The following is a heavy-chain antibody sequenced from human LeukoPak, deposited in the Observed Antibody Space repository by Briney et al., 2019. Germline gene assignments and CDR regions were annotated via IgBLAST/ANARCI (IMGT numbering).Heavy chain of an antibody. D-gene: IGHD3-16*01. CDR2: ISGLSTHI. CDR1: GFTFSDYD. CDR3: GRAFPPLRTSSAGDL. J-gene: IGHJ4*02. V-gene: IGHV3-69-1*02. Sequence: GGSLRLSCSAAGFTFSDYDMNWVRQAPGKGLEWVSSISGLSTHIYYGDSVKGRFSISRDNAKNSVYLQMNSLGVEDTAIYYCGRAFPPLRTSSAGDLWGQGILVTVSS.